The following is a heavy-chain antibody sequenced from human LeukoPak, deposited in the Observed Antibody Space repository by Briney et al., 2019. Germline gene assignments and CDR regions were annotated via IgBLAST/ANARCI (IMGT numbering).Heavy chain of an antibody. D-gene: IGHD4-23*01. CDR1: GFTFSSYA. Sequence: GGSLRLSCAASGFTFSSYAMSWVRPAPGEGLEWVSAISGSGGSTYYADSVKGRFTISRDNSKDTLYLQMNSLRAEDTAVYYCAKDLGWKNWYFDLWGRGTLVTVSS. CDR3: AKDLGWKNWYFDL. V-gene: IGHV3-23*01. J-gene: IGHJ2*01. CDR2: ISGSGGST.